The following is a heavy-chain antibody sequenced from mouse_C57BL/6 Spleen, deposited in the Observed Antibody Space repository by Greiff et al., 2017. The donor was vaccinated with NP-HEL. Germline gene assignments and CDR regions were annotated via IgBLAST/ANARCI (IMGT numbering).Heavy chain of an antibody. V-gene: IGHV1-80*01. Sequence: VKLVESGAELVKPGASVKISCKASGYAFSSYWMNWVKQRPGKGLEWIGQIYPGDGDTNYNGKFKGKATLTADKSSSTAYMQLSSLTSEDSAVYFCARWGDYDGFAYWGQGTLVTVSA. J-gene: IGHJ3*01. CDR3: ARWGDYDGFAY. D-gene: IGHD2-4*01. CDR2: IYPGDGDT. CDR1: GYAFSSYW.